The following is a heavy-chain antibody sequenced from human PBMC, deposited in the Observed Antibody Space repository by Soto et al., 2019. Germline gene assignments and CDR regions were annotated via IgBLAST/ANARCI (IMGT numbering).Heavy chain of an antibody. CDR1: GFTFSTYG. CDR3: ARDLINGDDYYYVMDV. CDR2: IPYDGSSK. D-gene: IGHD3-10*01. V-gene: IGHV3-30*04. J-gene: IGHJ6*02. Sequence: QVQLVESGGGVVQPGRSLRLSCAASGFTFSTYGMHWVRQAPGKGLEWVAVIPYDGSSKYYADSVKGRFTITRDNPKKTLYLHMDSMGCEETAVYYCARDLINGDDYYYVMDVWGQGTTVTVSS.